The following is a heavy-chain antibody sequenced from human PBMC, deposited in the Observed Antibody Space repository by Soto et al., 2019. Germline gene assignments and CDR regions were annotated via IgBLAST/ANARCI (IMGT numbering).Heavy chain of an antibody. CDR3: ARVYPGRGAAARPGVYYFDY. J-gene: IGHJ4*02. V-gene: IGHV1-69*01. D-gene: IGHD6-13*01. CDR1: GGTFSSYA. CDR2: IIPIFGTA. Sequence: QVQLVQSGAEVKKPGSSVKVSCKASGGTFSSYAISWVRQAPGQGLEWMGGIIPIFGTANYAQKFQGRVTITADEFTRTAYMELSSLRSEDTAVYYCARVYPGRGAAARPGVYYFDYWGQGTLVTVSS.